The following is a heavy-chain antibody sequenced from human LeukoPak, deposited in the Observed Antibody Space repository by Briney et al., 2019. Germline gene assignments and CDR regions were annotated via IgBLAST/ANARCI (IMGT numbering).Heavy chain of an antibody. J-gene: IGHJ3*02. CDR2: IYSGGST. Sequence: GGSLRLSCAASGFTVCSNYMSWVRQAPGKGLEWVSVIYSGGSTYYADPVKGRFTISRDNSKHTLYLQMNSLRAEDTAVYYCAKDRAYGYESFDIWGQGTMVTVSS. CDR1: GFTVCSNY. V-gene: IGHV3-66*01. CDR3: AKDRAYGYESFDI. D-gene: IGHD4-17*01.